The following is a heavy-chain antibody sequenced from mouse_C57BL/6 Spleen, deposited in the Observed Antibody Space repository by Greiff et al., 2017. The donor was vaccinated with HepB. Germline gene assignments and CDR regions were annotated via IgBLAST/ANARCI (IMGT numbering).Heavy chain of an antibody. V-gene: IGHV1-75*01. D-gene: IGHD3-2*02. J-gene: IGHJ3*01. CDR2: IFPGSGST. Sequence: QVQLKQSGPELVKPGASVKISCKASGYTFTDYYINWVKQRPGQGLEWIGWIFPGSGSTYYNEKFKGKATLTVDKSSSTAYMLLSSLTAEDSAVYFCARSGQTQTAQAAWFAYWGQGTLVTVSA. CDR3: ARSGQTQTAQAAWFAY. CDR1: GYTFTDYY.